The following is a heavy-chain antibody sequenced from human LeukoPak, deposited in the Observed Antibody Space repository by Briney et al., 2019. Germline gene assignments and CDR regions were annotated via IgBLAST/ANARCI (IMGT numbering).Heavy chain of an antibody. J-gene: IGHJ3*01. V-gene: IGHV3-23*01. Sequence: GGSLRLSCGASGFIFSSYAMSWVRQAPGKGLEWVSAISGSGDSTDYADSVRGRLTISRDNSKNTLYLQMNSLRAEDTAMYYCAKLGYCSRGSCPSNPFNVWGQGTMVTVSS. CDR2: ISGSGDST. D-gene: IGHD2-15*01. CDR3: AKLGYCSRGSCPSNPFNV. CDR1: GFIFSSYA.